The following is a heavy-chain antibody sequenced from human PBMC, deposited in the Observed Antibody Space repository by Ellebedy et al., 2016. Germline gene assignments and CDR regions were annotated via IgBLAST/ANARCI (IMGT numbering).Heavy chain of an antibody. D-gene: IGHD2-15*01. Sequence: SETLSLTCAVYGGSFSGYYWSWIRQPPGKGLEWIGYIYYSGSTNYNPSLKSPVTISVDTSKNQFSLKLSSVTAADTAVYYCARQLGYCSGGSCWHSWFDPWGQGTLVTVSS. CDR3: ARQLGYCSGGSCWHSWFDP. CDR2: IYYSGST. J-gene: IGHJ5*02. V-gene: IGHV4-59*08. CDR1: GGSFSGYY.